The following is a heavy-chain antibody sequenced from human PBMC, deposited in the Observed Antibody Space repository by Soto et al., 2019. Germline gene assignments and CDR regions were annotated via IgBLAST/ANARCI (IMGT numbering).Heavy chain of an antibody. CDR2: IWYDGSNK. J-gene: IGHJ4*02. V-gene: IGHV3-33*01. Sequence: QVQLVESGGGVVQPGRSLRPSCAASGFTFSSYGMHWVRQAPGKGLEWVAVIWYDGSNKYYADSVKGRFTISRDNSKNTLYLQMNSLRAEDTAVYYCARDDHGPIDYWGQGTLVTVSS. CDR1: GFTFSSYG. CDR3: ARDDHGPIDY.